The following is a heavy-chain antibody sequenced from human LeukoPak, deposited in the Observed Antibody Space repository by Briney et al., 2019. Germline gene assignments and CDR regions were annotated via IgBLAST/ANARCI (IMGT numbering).Heavy chain of an antibody. CDR3: ARSGIDTGYAFDS. V-gene: IGHV3-21*01. J-gene: IGHJ4*02. CDR2: ISRDSTFI. D-gene: IGHD3-9*01. CDR1: GFTFSTYS. Sequence: GGSLRLSCAASGFTFSTYSMNWVRQAPGKGLEWVSSISRDSTFIFYADSVKGRFTISRDNAKNSLFLQMNSLRAEDTAVYFCARSGIDTGYAFDSWGQGTLVTVSS.